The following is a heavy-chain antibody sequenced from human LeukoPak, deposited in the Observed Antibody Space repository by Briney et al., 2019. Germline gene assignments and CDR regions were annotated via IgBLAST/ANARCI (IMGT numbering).Heavy chain of an antibody. J-gene: IGHJ3*02. CDR3: ASADYDMAFDI. CDR1: GGSISSGGYY. Sequence: SETLSLTCTVSGGSISSGGYYWSWIRQQQGKGLEWIGYIYYSGSPDYNPSLKSRFTMSVDTSKNQFSLKLSSVTAADTAVYYCASADYDMAFDIWGQGTMVTVSS. CDR2: IYYSGSP. V-gene: IGHV4-31*03. D-gene: IGHD3-9*01.